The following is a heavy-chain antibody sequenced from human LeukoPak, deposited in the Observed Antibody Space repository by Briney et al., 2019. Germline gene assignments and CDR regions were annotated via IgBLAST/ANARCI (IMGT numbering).Heavy chain of an antibody. CDR3: ARVPSDSSGYSDY. D-gene: IGHD3-22*01. CDR1: GGSISSGGYY. CDR2: IYCSGST. Sequence: SQTLSLTCTVSGGSISSGGYYWSWIRQHPGKGLEWIGYIYCSGSTYYNPSLKSRVTISVDTSKNQFSLKLSSVTAADTAVYYCARVPSDSSGYSDYWGQGTLVTVSS. J-gene: IGHJ4*02. V-gene: IGHV4-31*03.